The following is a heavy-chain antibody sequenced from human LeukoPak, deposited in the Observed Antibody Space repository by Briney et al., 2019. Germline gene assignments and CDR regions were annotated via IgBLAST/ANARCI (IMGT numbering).Heavy chain of an antibody. CDR2: ISGSGGST. CDR3: AKDSEDCSGGSCYNWFDP. Sequence: SGGSLRLSCAASGFTFSSYAMSWVRQAPGKGLEWVSAISGSGGSTYYADSVKGRFTISRDNSKNTLYLQMNSLRAEDTAVYYCAKDSEDCSGGSCYNWFDPWGQGTLVTVSS. D-gene: IGHD2-15*01. J-gene: IGHJ5*02. V-gene: IGHV3-23*01. CDR1: GFTFSSYA.